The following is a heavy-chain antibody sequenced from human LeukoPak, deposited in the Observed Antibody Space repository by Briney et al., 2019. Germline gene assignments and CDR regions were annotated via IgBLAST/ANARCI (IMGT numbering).Heavy chain of an antibody. D-gene: IGHD3-22*01. J-gene: IGHJ4*02. CDR1: GGSFSDYY. CDR3: ARGLGDSSGYYETQVYSDY. CDR2: INHRGST. V-gene: IGHV4-34*01. Sequence: MSSETLSLTCAVSGGSFSDYYWTWIRQPPGKGLEWIGEINHRGSTNFKPSLRNRVALSVDTSKNILSLKLRSVTAADTAVYYCARGLGDSSGYYETQVYSDYWGQGTLVTVSS.